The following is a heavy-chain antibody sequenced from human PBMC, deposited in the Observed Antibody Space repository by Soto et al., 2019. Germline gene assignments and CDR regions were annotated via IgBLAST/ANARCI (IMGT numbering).Heavy chain of an antibody. J-gene: IGHJ4*02. CDR1: GFTFSSYA. Sequence: GGSLRISCAASGFTFSSYAMSWVRQAPGKGLEWVSAISGSGGSTYYADSVKGRFTISRDNSKNTLYLQMNSLRAEDTAVYYCAKAATKRGYFDWSLLFDYWGQGTLVTVSS. CDR2: ISGSGGST. D-gene: IGHD3-9*01. V-gene: IGHV3-23*01. CDR3: AKAATKRGYFDWSLLFDY.